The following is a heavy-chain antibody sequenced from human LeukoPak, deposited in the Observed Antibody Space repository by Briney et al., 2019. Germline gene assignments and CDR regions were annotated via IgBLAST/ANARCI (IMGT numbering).Heavy chain of an antibody. D-gene: IGHD5-12*01. CDR1: GLTFDDYT. Sequence: GGSLRLSCAASGLTFDDYTMHWVRQAPGKGLEWVSLISWDGGSTYYADSVKGRFTISRDNSKNSLYLQMNSLRTEDTALYYCAKEGYSGYDSYYYYGMDVWGQGTTVTVS. J-gene: IGHJ6*02. V-gene: IGHV3-43*01. CDR3: AKEGYSGYDSYYYYGMDV. CDR2: ISWDGGST.